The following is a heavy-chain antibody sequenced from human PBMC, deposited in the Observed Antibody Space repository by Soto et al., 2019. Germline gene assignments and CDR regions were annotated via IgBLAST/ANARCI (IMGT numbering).Heavy chain of an antibody. CDR2: INPAGNVQ. J-gene: IGHJ3*02. CDR1: GLTFSISW. Sequence: VQLVESGGGLVQPGESLRLSCTDSGLTFSISWRTWVRQAPGEGLEWVSNINPAGNVQHYADSVKERFTISRDNAKNSLFLQMSGLRVEDTAVYYCATATTPYAFDMWGQGTMVTVSS. CDR3: ATATTPYAFDM. V-gene: IGHV3-7*01.